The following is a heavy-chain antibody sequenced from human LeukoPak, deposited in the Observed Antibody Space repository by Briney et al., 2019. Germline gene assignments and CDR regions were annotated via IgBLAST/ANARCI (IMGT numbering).Heavy chain of an antibody. J-gene: IGHJ3*02. CDR2: IYYSGST. CDR3: ARAGYSSGWYGAFDI. CDR1: GGSISSYY. D-gene: IGHD6-19*01. V-gene: IGHV4-59*12. Sequence: SETLSLTCTVSGGSISSYYWSWIRQPPGKGLEWIGYIYYSGSTNYNPSLKSRVTISVDTSKNQFSLKLSSVTAADTAVYYCARAGYSSGWYGAFDIWGQGIMVTVSS.